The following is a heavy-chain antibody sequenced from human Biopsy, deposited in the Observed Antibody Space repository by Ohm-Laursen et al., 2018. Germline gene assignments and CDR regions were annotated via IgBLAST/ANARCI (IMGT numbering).Heavy chain of an antibody. CDR2: ISTSGIT. CDR1: GGSLSSYS. Sequence: SETLSLTCTVSGGSLSSYSWSWIRQPAGKGLEWIGQISTSGITNYNPSLKSRVTMSVDTSKNKFSLRVSSVTAADTAVYYCARDQDRRGWFDPWGQGTLVTVSS. CDR3: ARDQDRRGWFDP. J-gene: IGHJ5*02. D-gene: IGHD1-14*01. V-gene: IGHV4-4*07.